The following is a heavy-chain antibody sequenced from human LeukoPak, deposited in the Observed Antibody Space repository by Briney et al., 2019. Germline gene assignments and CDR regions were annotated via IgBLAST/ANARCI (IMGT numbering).Heavy chain of an antibody. CDR3: ARAPVATINYYFDY. D-gene: IGHD5-12*01. V-gene: IGHV3-64*01. Sequence: GGSLRLSCAASGFTFSSYAMHWVRQAPGKGLEYVSAISSNGGSTYYANSVKGRFTISRDNSKNTLYLQMGSLRAEDMAVYYCARAPVATINYYFDYWGQGTLVTVSS. CDR1: GFTFSSYA. J-gene: IGHJ4*02. CDR2: ISSNGGST.